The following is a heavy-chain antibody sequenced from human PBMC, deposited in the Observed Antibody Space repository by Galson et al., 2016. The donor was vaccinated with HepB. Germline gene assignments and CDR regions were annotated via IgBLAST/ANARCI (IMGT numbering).Heavy chain of an antibody. Sequence: SVKVSCKASGYTFINYGISWVRQAPGLGLEWMGWISAYNGKTNYAQKFKGRVTMTTDTSTSTAYMELRSLRSDDTAVYYCARDRGYGDYIHRCYFDLWGRGTLLTVSS. J-gene: IGHJ2*01. CDR2: ISAYNGKT. CDR1: GYTFINYG. D-gene: IGHD4-17*01. V-gene: IGHV1-18*01. CDR3: ARDRGYGDYIHRCYFDL.